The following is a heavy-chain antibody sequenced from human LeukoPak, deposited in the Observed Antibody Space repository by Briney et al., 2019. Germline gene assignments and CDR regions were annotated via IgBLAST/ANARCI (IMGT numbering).Heavy chain of an antibody. Sequence: ASVMVSCKASGGTFSSYAISWVRQAPGQGLEWMGRIIPIFGTANYAQKFQGRVTVTTDESTSTAYMELSSLRSEDTAVYYCARDHGYSSGWSTFDYWGQGTLVTVSS. J-gene: IGHJ4*02. CDR2: IIPIFGTA. V-gene: IGHV1-69*05. D-gene: IGHD6-19*01. CDR3: ARDHGYSSGWSTFDY. CDR1: GGTFSSYA.